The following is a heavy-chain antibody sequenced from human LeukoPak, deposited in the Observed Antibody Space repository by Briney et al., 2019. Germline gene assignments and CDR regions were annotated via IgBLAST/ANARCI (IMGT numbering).Heavy chain of an antibody. J-gene: IGHJ4*02. Sequence: SETLSLTCTVSGGSISRSSYFWGWIRQPPGKGLEWIGEINHSGSTNYNPSLKSRVTISVDTSKNQFSLKLSSVTAADTAVYYCARDAHYYDSSGQSDYWGQGTLVTVSS. CDR3: ARDAHYYDSSGQSDY. V-gene: IGHV4-39*07. CDR1: GGSISRSSYF. D-gene: IGHD3-22*01. CDR2: INHSGST.